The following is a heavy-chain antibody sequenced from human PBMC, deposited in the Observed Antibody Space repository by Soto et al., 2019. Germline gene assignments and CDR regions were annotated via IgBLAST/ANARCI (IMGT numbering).Heavy chain of an antibody. V-gene: IGHV1-18*01. CDR3: ATRSITIFGVVIPNDAFDI. Sequence: GASVKVSCKASGYTFTSYGISWVRQAPGQGLEWMGWISAYNGNTNYAQKLQGRVTMTTDTSTSTAYMELRSLRSDDTAVYYCATRSITIFGVVIPNDAFDIWGQGTMVTVSS. D-gene: IGHD3-3*01. CDR1: GYTFTSYG. J-gene: IGHJ3*02. CDR2: ISAYNGNT.